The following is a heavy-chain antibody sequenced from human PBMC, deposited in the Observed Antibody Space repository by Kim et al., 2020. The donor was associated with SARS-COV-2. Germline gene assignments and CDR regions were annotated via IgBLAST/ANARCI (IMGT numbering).Heavy chain of an antibody. CDR1: GGSISSYY. Sequence: SETLSLTCTVSGGSISSYYWSWIRQPPGKGLEWIGYIYYSGSTNYNPSLKSRVTISVDTSKNQFSLKLSSVTAADTAVYYCALGYGSSSWTGGMDVWGQGTTVTVSS. CDR3: ALGYGSSSWTGGMDV. J-gene: IGHJ6*02. V-gene: IGHV4-59*08. D-gene: IGHD6-13*01. CDR2: IYYSGST.